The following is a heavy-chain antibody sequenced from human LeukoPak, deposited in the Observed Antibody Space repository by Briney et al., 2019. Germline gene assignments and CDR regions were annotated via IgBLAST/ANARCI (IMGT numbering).Heavy chain of an antibody. J-gene: IGHJ4*02. CDR3: VSADRFFGVASPPY. CDR2: SDRRGRNS. Sequence: ASVKVSFMASGGTLTSDYFHWVRQAPGQGLAWVGLSDRRGRNSELASQFRGRVIMAGDISTSTVYMTLSELASEDTATYYWVSADRFFGVASPPYWGQGTPVTVSS. V-gene: IGHV1-46*01. CDR1: GGTLTSDY. D-gene: IGHD3-3*01.